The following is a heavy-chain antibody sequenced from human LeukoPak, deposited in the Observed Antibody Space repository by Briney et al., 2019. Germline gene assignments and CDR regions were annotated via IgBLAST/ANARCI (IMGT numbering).Heavy chain of an antibody. D-gene: IGHD3-22*01. V-gene: IGHV5-51*01. Sequence: GESLKISCKGSGYSFTTYWIGWVRQVPGKGLEWMGIIYPGDSDTRYSPSFQGQVTISADKSISTAHLQWSSLQASDTAMYYCARPHYYDSIGYYFDYWGQGTLVTVSS. CDR1: GYSFTTYW. CDR3: ARPHYYDSIGYYFDY. CDR2: IYPGDSDT. J-gene: IGHJ4*02.